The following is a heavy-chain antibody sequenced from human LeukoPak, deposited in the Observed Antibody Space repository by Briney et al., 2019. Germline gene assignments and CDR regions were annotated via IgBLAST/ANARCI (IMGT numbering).Heavy chain of an antibody. CDR3: ARAPSEIGGYYPEYFRH. CDR1: GFIFSNYW. V-gene: IGHV3-74*01. CDR2: ISPDDIT. J-gene: IGHJ1*01. D-gene: IGHD3-22*01. Sequence: GGSLRLSCAASGFIFSNYWMHWVRQAPGKGLLWVSCISPDDITHYADSVKGRFTISRDNAKNTLSLQMNSLRAEDTGVYYCARAPSEIGGYYPEYFRHWGQGTLVTVSS.